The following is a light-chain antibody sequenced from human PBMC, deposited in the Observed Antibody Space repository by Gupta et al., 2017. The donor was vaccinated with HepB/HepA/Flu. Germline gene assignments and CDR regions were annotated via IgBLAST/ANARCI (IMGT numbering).Light chain of an antibody. CDR1: SGHSSFA. J-gene: IGLJ2*01. CDR2: LYSEGSH. CDR3: QTWGTGSVV. V-gene: IGLV4-69*01. Sequence: QLVLTQSPSASASLGASVKLTCTLSSGHSSFAIAWHPQQSEKGPRYLMQLYSEGSHSKGDGIPDRFSGSSSGSERYLTISSRLSEDEAEYFCQTWGTGSVVFGGGTKLTVL.